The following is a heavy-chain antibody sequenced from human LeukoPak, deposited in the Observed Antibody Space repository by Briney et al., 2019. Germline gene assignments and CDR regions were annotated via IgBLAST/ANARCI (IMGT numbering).Heavy chain of an antibody. D-gene: IGHD3-3*01. V-gene: IGHV4-39*07. CDR1: GGSISSYNYY. CDR2: VYYTGST. J-gene: IGHJ4*02. CDR3: ARYSSGYYTNYYFDY. Sequence: SETLSLTCTVSGGSISSYNYYWGWIRQPPGKGLEWIGSVYYTGSTYYNPSLNSRVTVSVGTSKNQFSLKLSSVTAADTAVYYCARYSSGYYTNYYFDYWGQGTLVTVSS.